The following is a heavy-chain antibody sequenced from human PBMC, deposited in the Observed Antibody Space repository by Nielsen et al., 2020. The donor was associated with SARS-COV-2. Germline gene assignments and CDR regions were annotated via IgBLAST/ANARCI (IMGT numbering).Heavy chain of an antibody. J-gene: IGHJ6*02. V-gene: IGHV4-39*02. Sequence: SETLSLTCTVSGGSISSSSYYWGWIRQPPGKGLEWIGSIYYSGSTYYNPSLKSRVTISVDTSKNQFSLKLSSVTAADTAVYYCAREDIYGSGSYLEYYYYYYGMDVWGQGTTVTVSS. D-gene: IGHD3-10*01. CDR2: IYYSGST. CDR3: AREDIYGSGSYLEYYYYYYGMDV. CDR1: GGSISSSSYY.